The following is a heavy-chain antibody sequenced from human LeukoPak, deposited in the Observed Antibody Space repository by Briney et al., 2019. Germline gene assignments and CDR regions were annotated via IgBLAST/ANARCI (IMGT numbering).Heavy chain of an antibody. J-gene: IGHJ4*02. CDR2: IYTSGST. V-gene: IGHV4-61*02. CDR1: GGSISSGSYY. D-gene: IGHD2-15*01. Sequence: SETLSLTCTVSGGSISSGSYYWSWIRQPAGKGLEWIGRIYTSGSTNYNPSLKSRVTISVDTSKNQFSLKLSSVSAADTAVYYCARDSRGMDDYWGQGTLVTVSS. CDR3: ARDSRGMDDY.